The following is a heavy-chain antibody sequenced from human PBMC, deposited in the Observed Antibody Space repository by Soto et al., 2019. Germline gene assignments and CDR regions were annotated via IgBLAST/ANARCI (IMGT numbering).Heavy chain of an antibody. CDR2: IYWNGDT. CDR1: GFSLSTGGVG. V-gene: IGHV2-5*01. CDR3: ARYYDFWSGYPLDY. D-gene: IGHD3-3*01. J-gene: IGHJ4*02. Sequence: QITLKESGPTLVKPTQTLTLTCTFSGFSLSTGGVGVGWIRQPPGKALEWLALIYWNGDTRYSPSLKSRLTITKDTSKNHVVLTMTTMDPVDTATYYCARYYDFWSGYPLDYWGQGILVTVSS.